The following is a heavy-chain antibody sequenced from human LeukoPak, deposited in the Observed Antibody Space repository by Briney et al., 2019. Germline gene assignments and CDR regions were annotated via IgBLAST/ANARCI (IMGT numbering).Heavy chain of an antibody. CDR2: FSSGGSA. Sequence: SETLSLTCIVPGGSISSSSYYWAWIRQSPGKGLEWIGTFSSGGSAYYNPSLTSRVSISKDTSDNQFSLRLYSVTAADTAVYYCARDPGYSYGDDYYYYGMDVWGQGTTVTVSS. CDR1: GGSISSSSYY. J-gene: IGHJ6*02. V-gene: IGHV4-39*07. D-gene: IGHD5-18*01. CDR3: ARDPGYSYGDDYYYYGMDV.